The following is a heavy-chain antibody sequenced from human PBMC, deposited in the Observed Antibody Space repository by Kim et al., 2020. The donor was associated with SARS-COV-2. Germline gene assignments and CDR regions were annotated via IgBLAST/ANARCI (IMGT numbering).Heavy chain of an antibody. CDR2: ISYDGSNK. CDR1: GFTFSSYG. D-gene: IGHD3-9*01. Sequence: GGSLRLSCAASGFTFSSYGMHWVRQAPGKGLEWVAVISYDGSNKYYADSVKGRFTISRDNSKNTLYLQMNSLRAEDTAVYYCARERRGGNYDILTGLIDYWGQGTLVTVSS. CDR3: ARERRGGNYDILTGLIDY. V-gene: IGHV3-33*05. J-gene: IGHJ4*02.